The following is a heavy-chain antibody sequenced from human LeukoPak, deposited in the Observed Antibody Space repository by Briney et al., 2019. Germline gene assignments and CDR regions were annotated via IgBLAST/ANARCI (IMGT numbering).Heavy chain of an antibody. J-gene: IGHJ4*02. CDR1: DSIFRHYG. V-gene: IGHV3-30*02. D-gene: IGHD3-3*01. CDR2: IRYDGSNK. Sequence: GGSLRLSCAASDSIFRHYGMHWVRQAPGKGLEWVAFIRYDGSNKYYADSVKGRFTISRDNSKNTLYLQMNSLRAEDTAVYYCAKQIRDFWSGYYVQHFDYWGQGTLVTVSS. CDR3: AKQIRDFWSGYYVQHFDY.